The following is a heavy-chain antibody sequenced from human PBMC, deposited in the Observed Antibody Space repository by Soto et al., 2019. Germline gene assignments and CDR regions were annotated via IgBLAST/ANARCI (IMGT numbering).Heavy chain of an antibody. D-gene: IGHD6-19*01. V-gene: IGHV3-7*01. CDR1: GFTFSDYW. Sequence: PGGSLRLSCAVSGFTFSDYWMSWVRQAPGKGLEWVANIKQDGNEKYYVDSVKGRFTISRDNAKNSLYLQMNSLRAEDTAVYYCARGLFSSGCYSPWDAFDIRAQRTTVTGSS. CDR3: ARGLFSSGCYSPWDAFDI. J-gene: IGHJ3*02. CDR2: IKQDGNEK.